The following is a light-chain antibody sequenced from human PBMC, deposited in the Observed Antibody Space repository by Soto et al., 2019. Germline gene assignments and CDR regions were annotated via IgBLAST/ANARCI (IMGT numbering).Light chain of an antibody. J-gene: IGKJ1*01. V-gene: IGKV1-39*01. Sequence: DIQMTQSPSSLSASVGDRVTITCRASQSISTYLNWYQQKAGLAPKLLIYGASSLQSGVPSRFSGSGSGTDFTLTISCLQSEDFATYYCQQYYSYPPTFGQGTKVDIK. CDR2: GAS. CDR1: QSISTY. CDR3: QQYYSYPPT.